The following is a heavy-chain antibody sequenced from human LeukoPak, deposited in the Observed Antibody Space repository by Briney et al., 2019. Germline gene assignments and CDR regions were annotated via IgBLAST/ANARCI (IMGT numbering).Heavy chain of an antibody. D-gene: IGHD2-21*02. CDR2: ISSSSSTI. CDR3: ARPSTRRIVVVTAPGDYGMDV. Sequence: QPGGSLRLSCAASGFTFSSYSMNWVRQAPGKGLEWVSYISSSSSTIYYADSVKGRFTISRDNAKNSLYLQMNSLRDEDTAVYYCARPSTRRIVVVTAPGDYGMDVWGQGTTVTVSS. CDR1: GFTFSSYS. V-gene: IGHV3-48*02. J-gene: IGHJ6*02.